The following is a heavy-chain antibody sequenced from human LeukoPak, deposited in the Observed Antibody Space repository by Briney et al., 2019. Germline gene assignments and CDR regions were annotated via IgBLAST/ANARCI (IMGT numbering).Heavy chain of an antibody. CDR3: ARHVVITSMDV. Sequence: SETLSLTCAVYGGSFSGYYWSWIRQPPGKGLEWIGEINHSGSTNYNPSLKRRVTISVDTSKNQFSLKLSSVTAADTAVYYCARHVVITSMDVWGQGTTVTVSS. J-gene: IGHJ6*02. CDR2: INHSGST. CDR1: GGSFSGYY. D-gene: IGHD3-22*01. V-gene: IGHV4-34*01.